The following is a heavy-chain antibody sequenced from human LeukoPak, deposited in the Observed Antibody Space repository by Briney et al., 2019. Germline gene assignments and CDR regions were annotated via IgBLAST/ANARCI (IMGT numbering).Heavy chain of an antibody. V-gene: IGHV1-18*01. D-gene: IGHD2-15*01. CDR2: ISAYNGNT. J-gene: IGHJ3*02. CDR3: AGVVAATDAFDI. CDR1: GYTFLSYG. Sequence: ASVKVSCKSSGYTFLSYGITWVRQAPGQGLEWMGWISAYNGNTNYAQKLQGRVTMTTDTSTSTAYMELRSLRSDDTAVYYCAGVVAATDAFDIWGQGTMVTVSS.